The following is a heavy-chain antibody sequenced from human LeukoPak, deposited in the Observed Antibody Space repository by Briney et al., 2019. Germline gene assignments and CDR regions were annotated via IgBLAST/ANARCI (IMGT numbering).Heavy chain of an antibody. Sequence: PSETLSLTCTVSGGSISSYYWSWIRQPPGKGLEWIGYIYYSGSTNYNPSLKSRVTISVDTSKNQFSLKLSSVTAADTAVYYCARISGLWFGEFTFDYWGQGTLVTVSS. J-gene: IGHJ4*02. D-gene: IGHD3-10*01. CDR2: IYYSGST. V-gene: IGHV4-59*01. CDR3: ARISGLWFGEFTFDY. CDR1: GGSISSYY.